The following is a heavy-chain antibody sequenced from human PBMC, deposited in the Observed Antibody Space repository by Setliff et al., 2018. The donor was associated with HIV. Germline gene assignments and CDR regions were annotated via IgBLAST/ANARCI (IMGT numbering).Heavy chain of an antibody. D-gene: IGHD5-12*01. V-gene: IGHV4-59*08. J-gene: IGHJ4*02. CDR3: ARQMPIPGIAITPVDY. CDR2: VFYTGFA. CDR1: GDSIRGYY. Sequence: SETLSLTCTVSGDSIRGYYWSWIRQPPGKGLEWMGYVFYTGFAAYNPSLKSRLTISVDTSKSQFSLTLTSVTAVDTAVYYCARQMPIPGIAITPVDYWGQGALVTVSS.